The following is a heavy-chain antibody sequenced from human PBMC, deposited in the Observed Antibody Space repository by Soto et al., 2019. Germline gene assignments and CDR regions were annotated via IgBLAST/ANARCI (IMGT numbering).Heavy chain of an antibody. CDR3: AHSSSRWPLGY. Sequence: QITLKESGPPLVKPTQTLTLTCTFSGFSLSTSGVSVVWIRQPPGKALEWLALIYWDDDKRYSPSLKNRLTITQDTSKTQVVLTMTNMDHVDTATYFCAHSSSRWPLGYWGQGTLVTVSS. V-gene: IGHV2-5*02. CDR1: GFSLSTSGVS. J-gene: IGHJ4*02. D-gene: IGHD4-17*01. CDR2: IYWDDDK.